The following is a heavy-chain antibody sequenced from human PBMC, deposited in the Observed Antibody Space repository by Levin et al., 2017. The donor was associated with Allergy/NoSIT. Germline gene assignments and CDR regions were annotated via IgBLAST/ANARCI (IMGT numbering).Heavy chain of an antibody. CDR3: AKAPEGYCSGGSCYSFDY. CDR2: ISGSGGST. CDR1: GFTFSTYA. D-gene: IGHD2-15*01. J-gene: IGHJ4*02. Sequence: GGSLRLSCAASGFTFSTYAMSWVRQAPAKGLEWVSVISGSGGSTYYADSVKGRFTISRDNSKSTLYLQMNSLRAEDTAVYYCAKAPEGYCSGGSCYSFDYWGQGTLVTVSS. V-gene: IGHV3-23*01.